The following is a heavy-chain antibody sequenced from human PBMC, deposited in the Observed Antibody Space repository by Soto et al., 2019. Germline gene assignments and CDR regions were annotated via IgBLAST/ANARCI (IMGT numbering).Heavy chain of an antibody. V-gene: IGHV3-74*01. CDR3: AREDGYNSGDAFDI. D-gene: IGHD5-12*01. J-gene: IGHJ3*02. Sequence: EVQLVESGGGLVQPGGSLRLSCVASGFTFSSYWMHWVRQAPGKGLVWVSRINSDGSSTSYADSVKGRFTISRDNAKNTLYLQMNSLRAEDTAVYYCAREDGYNSGDAFDIWGQGTMVTVSS. CDR1: GFTFSSYW. CDR2: INSDGSST.